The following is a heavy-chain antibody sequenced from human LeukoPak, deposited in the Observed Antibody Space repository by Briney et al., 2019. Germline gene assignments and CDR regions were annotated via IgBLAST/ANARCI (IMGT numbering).Heavy chain of an antibody. J-gene: IGHJ4*02. Sequence: SETLSLTCAVYGGSFSGYYWSWIRQPPGKGLEWIGEINHSGSTNYNPSLKSRVTISVDTSKNQFSLKLSSVTAADTAVYYCARITGSRFDYWGQGTLVTVSS. CDR1: GGSFSGYY. V-gene: IGHV4-34*01. D-gene: IGHD1-14*01. CDR3: ARITGSRFDY. CDR2: INHSGST.